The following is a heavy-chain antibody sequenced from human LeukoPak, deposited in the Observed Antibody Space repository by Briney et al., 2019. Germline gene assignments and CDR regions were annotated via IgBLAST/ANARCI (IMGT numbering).Heavy chain of an antibody. CDR3: ARDKNPGMAAD. V-gene: IGHV3-53*01. CDR2: IYSGGGT. Sequence: GGSLRLSCAASGFTVSSNYMSWVRQAPGKGLEWVSVIYSGGGTYHADSVKGRFTISRDNSKNTLYLQMNSLRAEDTAVYYCARDKNPGMAADWGQGTLVTVSS. D-gene: IGHD6-13*01. CDR1: GFTVSSNY. J-gene: IGHJ4*02.